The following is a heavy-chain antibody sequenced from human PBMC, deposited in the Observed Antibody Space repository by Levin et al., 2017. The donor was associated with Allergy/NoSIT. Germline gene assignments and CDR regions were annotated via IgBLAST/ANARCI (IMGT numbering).Heavy chain of an antibody. V-gene: IGHV4-61*02. Sequence: SETLSLTCTVSGGSISSGSYYWSWIRQPAGKGLEWIGRIYTIGSTNYNPSLKSRVTISVDTSKNQFSLKLSSVTAADTAVYYCAGAARTAYDYVWGSYRYKRDYWGQGTLVTVSS. CDR3: AGAARTAYDYVWGSYRYKRDY. CDR1: GGSISSGSYY. J-gene: IGHJ4*02. D-gene: IGHD3-16*02. CDR2: IYTIGST.